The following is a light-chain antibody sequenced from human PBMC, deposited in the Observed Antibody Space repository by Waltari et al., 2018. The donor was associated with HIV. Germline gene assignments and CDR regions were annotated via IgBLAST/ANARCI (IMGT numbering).Light chain of an antibody. CDR1: SSNIGNNF. Sequence: QSVLTQPPSVSAAPRQKVTIYCSGTSSNIGNNFVSWYQQLPGTAPKLLINDNNKRPSGITDRFSGSKSGTSATLGITGLQTGDEADYFCATWDRSLSRVIFGGGTRLTVL. CDR2: DNN. J-gene: IGLJ2*01. V-gene: IGLV1-51*01. CDR3: ATWDRSLSRVI.